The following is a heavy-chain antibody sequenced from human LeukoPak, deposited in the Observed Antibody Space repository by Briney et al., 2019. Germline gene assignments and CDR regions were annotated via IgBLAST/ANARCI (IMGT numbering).Heavy chain of an antibody. CDR3: ARDPHYGDFRRYYFYMDV. V-gene: IGHV1-2*02. D-gene: IGHD4-17*01. J-gene: IGHJ6*03. CDR2: INPNSGGK. Sequence: ASVKVSCKASGYTFTGYYIHWVRQAPGQGLEWMGWINPNSGGKIYAQKFQGRVTMTRDTSISTAYMELSRLRSDDTAVYYCARDPHYGDFRRYYFYMDVWGKGTTVTVSS. CDR1: GYTFTGYY.